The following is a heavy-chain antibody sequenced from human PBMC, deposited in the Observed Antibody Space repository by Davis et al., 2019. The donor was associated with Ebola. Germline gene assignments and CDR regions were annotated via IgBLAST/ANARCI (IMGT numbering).Heavy chain of an antibody. Sequence: PGGSLRFSCAASGFTFSNYAMHWVRQAPGKGLEWVAVISSDGTNKYYADSVKGRFTISRDNSKNTLYLQMNGLRAEDTSVYYCARDRLVAVAATYYFDYWGQGTLVTVSS. CDR1: GFTFSNYA. V-gene: IGHV3-30-3*01. D-gene: IGHD6-19*01. CDR3: ARDRLVAVAATYYFDY. CDR2: ISSDGTNK. J-gene: IGHJ4*02.